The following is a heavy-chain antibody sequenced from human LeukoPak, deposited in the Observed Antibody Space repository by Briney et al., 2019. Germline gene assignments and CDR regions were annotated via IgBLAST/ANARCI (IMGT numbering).Heavy chain of an antibody. CDR1: GFTFSSYA. D-gene: IGHD3-22*01. Sequence: GGSLRLSCAASGFTFSSYAMSWVRQAPGKGLEWVSGINGRGGSTYYADSVKGRFTISRDNSKNTLYLQMNSLRAEDTAVYYCAKGGIVVAPGYWGQGTLVTVSS. J-gene: IGHJ4*02. CDR2: INGRGGST. V-gene: IGHV3-23*01. CDR3: AKGGIVVAPGY.